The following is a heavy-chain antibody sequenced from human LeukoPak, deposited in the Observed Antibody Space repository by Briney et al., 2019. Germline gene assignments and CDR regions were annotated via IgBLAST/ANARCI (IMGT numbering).Heavy chain of an antibody. Sequence: PGGSLRLSCAVSGFTFSSYAMSWVRQAPGKGLEWVSGISGNGGRTYYADSVKGRFTISRDNSKNTLYLQMNSLRAEDTAVYYCAKEQIAVAGYCFDNWGQGTLVTVSS. V-gene: IGHV3-23*01. CDR3: AKEQIAVAGYCFDN. CDR1: GFTFSSYA. D-gene: IGHD6-19*01. CDR2: ISGNGGRT. J-gene: IGHJ4*02.